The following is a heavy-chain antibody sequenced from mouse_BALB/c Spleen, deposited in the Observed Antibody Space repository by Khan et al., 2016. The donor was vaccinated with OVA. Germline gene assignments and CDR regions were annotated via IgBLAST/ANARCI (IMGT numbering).Heavy chain of an antibody. V-gene: IGHV5-15*02. J-gene: IGHJ4*01. Sequence: EVELVESGGGLVQPGGSRKLSCAASGFTFSDYGMAWVRQAPGKGPEWVAFISNLAYSIYYADTVTGRFTISRENAKNTLYLEMTSLRSEDTALYYCSRGGRCCLYAMDYWGQGTSVTVSS. CDR2: ISNLAYSI. CDR3: SRGGRCCLYAMDY. CDR1: GFTFSDYG.